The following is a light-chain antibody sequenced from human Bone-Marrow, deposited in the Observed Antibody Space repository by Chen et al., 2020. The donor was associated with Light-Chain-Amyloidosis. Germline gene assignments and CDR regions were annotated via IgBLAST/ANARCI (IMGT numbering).Light chain of an antibody. V-gene: IGLV3-21*02. CDR1: NIGCTS. CDR3: EVWDRSSDRPV. Sequence: SYVLTQPSSVSVAPGQTATIACGGNNIGCTSVHWYQQTPGQAPLLVVYDDSDRPSGIPDRLSGSNSGNTATLTISRVGAGDEADYYCEVWDRSSDRPVFGGGTKLTVL. J-gene: IGLJ3*02. CDR2: DDS.